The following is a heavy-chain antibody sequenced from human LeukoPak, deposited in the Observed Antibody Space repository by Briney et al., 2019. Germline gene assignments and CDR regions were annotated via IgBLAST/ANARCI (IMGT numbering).Heavy chain of an antibody. V-gene: IGHV4-59*12. Sequence: SETLSLTCTVSGGSISSYYWSWIRQPPGKGLEWIGYIYYSGSTNYNPSLKSRVTISVDTSKNQFSLKLSSVTAADTAVYYCARVVLAAAIDYWGQGTLVTVSS. CDR2: IYYSGST. J-gene: IGHJ4*02. D-gene: IGHD6-25*01. CDR3: ARVVLAAAIDY. CDR1: GGSISSYY.